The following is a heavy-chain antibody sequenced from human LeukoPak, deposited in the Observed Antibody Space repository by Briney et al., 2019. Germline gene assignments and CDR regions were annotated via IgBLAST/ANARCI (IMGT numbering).Heavy chain of an antibody. Sequence: PGGSLRLSCAASGFDFSSYSMNWVRQAPGKGLEWVSSISSASNSIYYADSLKGRFTVSRDNAKNTLYLQMNSLSAEDTAIYYCTRDGITAVLFDYWGQGTLVTVSS. D-gene: IGHD6-13*01. V-gene: IGHV3-21*06. CDR1: GFDFSSYS. J-gene: IGHJ4*02. CDR2: ISSASNSI. CDR3: TRDGITAVLFDY.